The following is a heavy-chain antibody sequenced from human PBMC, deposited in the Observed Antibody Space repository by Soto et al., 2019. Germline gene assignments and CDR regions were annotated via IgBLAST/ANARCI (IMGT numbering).Heavy chain of an antibody. V-gene: IGHV4-61*05. J-gene: IGHJ3*02. D-gene: IGHD3-22*01. CDR3: ARHYYDSSGYHKAFDI. Sequence: SETLSLTCTVSGGSISSSSYYWGWIRQPPGKGLEWIGYIYYSGSTDYNPSLKSRVTISVDTSKSQFSLRLTSVTAADTAVYYCARHYYDSSGYHKAFDIWGQGTMVTVSS. CDR1: GGSISSSSYY. CDR2: IYYSGST.